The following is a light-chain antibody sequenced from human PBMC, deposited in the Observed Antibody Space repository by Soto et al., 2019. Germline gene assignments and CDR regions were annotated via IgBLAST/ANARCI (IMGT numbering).Light chain of an antibody. CDR3: QQSYTIPLT. V-gene: IGKV1-39*01. CDR2: AAS. CDR1: QSVSTY. J-gene: IGKJ4*01. Sequence: DIQMTQSPSSLSASVRDRVTITCRASQSVSTYLNWYQQRPGKAPNLLIYAASTLLSGVPSRFSGSGSGTELTLTMNSLQPEDFATYYCQQSYTIPLTFGGGTKVEI.